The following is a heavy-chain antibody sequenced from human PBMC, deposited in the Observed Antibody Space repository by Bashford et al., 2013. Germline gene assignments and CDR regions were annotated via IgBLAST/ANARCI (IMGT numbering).Heavy chain of an antibody. Sequence: VRQAPGKGLEWVSAISGSGGSTYYADSVKGRFTISRDNSKNTLYLQMNSLRAEDTAVYYCANREWIRQGRGYSGYGLGGHSYWGQGTLVTVSS. D-gene: IGHD5-12*01. CDR2: ISGSGGST. J-gene: IGHJ4*02. V-gene: IGHV3-23*01. CDR3: ANREWIRQGRGYSGYGLGGHSY.